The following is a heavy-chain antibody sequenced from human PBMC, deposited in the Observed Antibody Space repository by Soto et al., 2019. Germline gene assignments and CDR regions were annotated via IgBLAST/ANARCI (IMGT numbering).Heavy chain of an antibody. CDR2: ISAYNGNT. CDR1: GYTFTSYG. CDR3: ARDSNDYYYYGMDV. Sequence: ASVKVSCKASGYTFTSYGISWVRQAPGQGLEWMGWISAYNGNTNYAQKLQGRVTMTTDTSTSTAYVELRSLRSDDTAVYYCARDSNDYYYYGMDVWGQGTTVTVSS. D-gene: IGHD4-4*01. V-gene: IGHV1-18*04. J-gene: IGHJ6*02.